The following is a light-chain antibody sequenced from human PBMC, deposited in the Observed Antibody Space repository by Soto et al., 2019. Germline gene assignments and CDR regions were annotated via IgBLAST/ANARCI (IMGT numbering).Light chain of an antibody. Sequence: EIVLTQSPVNLSVSPGERVTLFCRASQYVSGHFAWYQQKPGQAPRLIISGVSTRATGVPARFSGSGSGTEFTLTINSLQSEDFAVYYCHQYHYCWTFGQGTKVDI. V-gene: IGKV3-15*01. CDR3: HQYHYCWT. CDR2: GVS. CDR1: QYVSGH. J-gene: IGKJ1*01.